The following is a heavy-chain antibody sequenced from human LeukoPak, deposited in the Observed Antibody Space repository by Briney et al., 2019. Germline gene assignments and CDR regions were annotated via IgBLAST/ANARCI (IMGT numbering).Heavy chain of an antibody. J-gene: IGHJ6*02. Sequence: GGSLRLSCAASGFTFSSYWMHWVRQAPGKGLVWVSRINSDGSSTSYADSVKGRFTISRDNAKNSLYLQMNSLRAEDTAVYYCARDCMYYDFWSGYYSSIDYGMDVWGQGTTVTVSS. CDR3: ARDCMYYDFWSGYYSSIDYGMDV. D-gene: IGHD3-3*01. V-gene: IGHV3-74*01. CDR2: INSDGSST. CDR1: GFTFSSYW.